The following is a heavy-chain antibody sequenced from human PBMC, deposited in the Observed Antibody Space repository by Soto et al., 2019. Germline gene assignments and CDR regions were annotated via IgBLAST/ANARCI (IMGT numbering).Heavy chain of an antibody. J-gene: IGHJ4*02. Sequence: SVKVSCKASGGTFSSYAISWVRQAPGQGLEWMGGIIPIFGTANYAQKFQGRVTITADESTSTAYMELSSLRSEDTAVYYCARTAPQQYYHDSSGYYYDYWGQGTLVTVSS. V-gene: IGHV1-69*13. CDR3: ARTAPQQYYHDSSGYYYDY. CDR2: IIPIFGTA. CDR1: GGTFSSYA. D-gene: IGHD3-22*01.